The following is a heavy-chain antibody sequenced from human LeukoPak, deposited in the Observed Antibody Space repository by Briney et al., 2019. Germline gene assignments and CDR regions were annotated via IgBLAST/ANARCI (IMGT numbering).Heavy chain of an antibody. Sequence: PGGSLRLSCAASGFTFSSYAMSWVRQAPGKGLEWVSSISSSSSYIYYADSVKGRFTISRDNAKNSLYLQMNSLRAEDTAVYYCARAGDYYGMDDWGQGTTVTVSS. V-gene: IGHV3-21*01. CDR1: GFTFSSYA. CDR3: ARAGDYYGMDD. CDR2: ISSSSSYI. J-gene: IGHJ6*02.